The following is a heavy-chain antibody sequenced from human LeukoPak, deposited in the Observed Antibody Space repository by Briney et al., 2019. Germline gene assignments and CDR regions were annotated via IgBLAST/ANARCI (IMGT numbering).Heavy chain of an antibody. J-gene: IGHJ4*02. CDR3: ARDWYDSSSPTFDC. V-gene: IGHV3-30-3*01. Sequence: GRSLRLSCAASGFTFSSYAMHWVRQAPGKGLEWVAVISYDGSNKYYADSVKGRFTISRDNSKNTLYLQMNSLRAEDTAVYYCARDWYDSSSPTFDCWGQGTLVTVSS. CDR1: GFTFSSYA. D-gene: IGHD6-13*01. CDR2: ISYDGSNK.